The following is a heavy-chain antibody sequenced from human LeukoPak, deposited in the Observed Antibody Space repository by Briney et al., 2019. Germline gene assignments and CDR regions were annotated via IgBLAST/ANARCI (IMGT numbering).Heavy chain of an antibody. D-gene: IGHD3-3*01. CDR3: ARDFSDFWGGYYNSFDY. Sequence: GGSLRLSCAASGFTFSSYWMNWVRQAPGKGLEWVANIKQDGSEKYYVDSVKGRFTISRDNAKNSLYLQIDSLSAEDTAVYYCARDFSDFWGGYYNSFDYWGRGPLVTVSP. CDR2: IKQDGSEK. J-gene: IGHJ4*02. CDR1: GFTFSSYW. V-gene: IGHV3-7*01.